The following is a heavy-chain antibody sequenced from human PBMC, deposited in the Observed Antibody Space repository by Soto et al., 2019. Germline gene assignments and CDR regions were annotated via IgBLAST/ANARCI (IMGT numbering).Heavy chain of an antibody. CDR1: GGSFSGYY. CDR3: ARAREWVAAAGNNDY. D-gene: IGHD6-13*01. V-gene: IGHV4-34*01. Sequence: SETLSLTCAVYGGSFSGYYWSWIRQPPGKGLEWIGEINHSGSTNYNPSLKSRVTISVDTSKNQFSLKLSSVTAADTAVYYCARAREWVAAAGNNDYWGQGTLVTVSS. J-gene: IGHJ4*02. CDR2: INHSGST.